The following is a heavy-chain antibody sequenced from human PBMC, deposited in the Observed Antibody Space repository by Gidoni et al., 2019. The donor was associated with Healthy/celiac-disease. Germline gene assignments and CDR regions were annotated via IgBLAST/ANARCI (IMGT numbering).Heavy chain of an antibody. J-gene: IGHJ4*02. D-gene: IGHD2-15*01. Sequence: EVQLLESGGGLVQPGGSLRLSCAAAGCTVSSYAMSWVRQAPGKGLEWVSAISGSGGSTYYADSVKGRFTISRDNSKNTLYLQMNSLRAEDTAVYYCAKGGSLGYCSGGSCYLGFSYYFDYWGQGTLVTVSS. CDR3: AKGGSLGYCSGGSCYLGFSYYFDY. V-gene: IGHV3-23*01. CDR2: ISGSGGST. CDR1: GCTVSSYA.